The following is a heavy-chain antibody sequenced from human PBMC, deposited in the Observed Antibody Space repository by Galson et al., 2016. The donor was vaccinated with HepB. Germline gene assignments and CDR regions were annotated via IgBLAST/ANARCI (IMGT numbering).Heavy chain of an antibody. D-gene: IGHD6-25*01. CDR1: AGSISSYY. Sequence: SETLSLTCTVSAGSISSYYWSWIRQPPGKGLEWIGYIYYSGSTNYNPSLESRVTISVDTSKNQFSLKLSSVTAADTAVYYCARELSHGYSSVPVDAFDIWGQGTMVTVSS. J-gene: IGHJ3*02. CDR2: IYYSGST. V-gene: IGHV4-59*01. CDR3: ARELSHGYSSVPVDAFDI.